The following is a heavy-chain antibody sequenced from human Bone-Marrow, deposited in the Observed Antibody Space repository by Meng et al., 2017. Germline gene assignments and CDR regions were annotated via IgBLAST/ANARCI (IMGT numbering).Heavy chain of an antibody. CDR3: SGHVDY. CDR2: MKSNVDGGTV. Sequence: VHLVESGGGFVKPGGSLRLSCAASGFTFSNAWMTWVRQAPGKGLEWIGRMKSNVDGGTVDYAAAVKGRFFISRDDSENTFYLQMNSLKTEDTAVYYCSGHVDYWGHGTLVTVSS. CDR1: GFTFSNAW. J-gene: IGHJ4*01. V-gene: IGHV3-15*01.